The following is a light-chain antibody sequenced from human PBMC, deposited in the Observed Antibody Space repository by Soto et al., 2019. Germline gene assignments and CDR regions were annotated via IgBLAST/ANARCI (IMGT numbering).Light chain of an antibody. CDR1: QSVSSSY. J-gene: IGKJ4*01. Sequence: EIVLTQSPGTLSLSPVERATLSCRARQSVSSSYLAWYQKKPGQAPRLLIYGASSRATGIPDRFSGSGYGTDFTLTISRLEAEDFAVYYCQQYGSSPLTFGGGTKVEIK. CDR3: QQYGSSPLT. CDR2: GAS. V-gene: IGKV3-20*01.